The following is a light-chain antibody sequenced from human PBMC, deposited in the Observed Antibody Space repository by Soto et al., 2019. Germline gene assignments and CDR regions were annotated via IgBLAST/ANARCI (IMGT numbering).Light chain of an antibody. V-gene: IGKV3-20*01. CDR2: GAS. Sequence: EIVMTQSPATLSVSPGERATLSCRASESVSSIYVAWYQQKPGQAPTLLIYGASSRATGIPDRFSGSGSGTDFTLTISRLEPEDFAVYYCQQYGSSPQTFGQGTKVDIK. CDR1: ESVSSIY. J-gene: IGKJ1*01. CDR3: QQYGSSPQT.